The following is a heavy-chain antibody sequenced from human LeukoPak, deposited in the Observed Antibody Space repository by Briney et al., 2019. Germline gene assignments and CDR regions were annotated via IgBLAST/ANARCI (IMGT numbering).Heavy chain of an antibody. J-gene: IGHJ5*02. V-gene: IGHV3-73*01. CDR2: IKSKANNYAT. CDR3: TRGYCSSTSCHGNWFDP. Sequence: GGSLRLSCAASGFTFSGSVMHWVRQASGKGLDGVGRIKSKANNYATAYAASVKGRFALSRDDSKNTAYLQMNSLKIEDTAVYYCTRGYCSSTSCHGNWFDPWGQGTLVTVSS. CDR1: GFTFSGSV. D-gene: IGHD2-2*01.